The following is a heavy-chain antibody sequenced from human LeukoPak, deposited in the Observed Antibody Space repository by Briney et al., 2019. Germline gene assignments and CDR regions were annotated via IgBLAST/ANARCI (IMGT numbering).Heavy chain of an antibody. D-gene: IGHD2-15*01. J-gene: IGHJ5*02. Sequence: GGSLRLSCAASGFTFSSYSMNWVRQAPGKGLEWVSSISSSSYIYYADSVKGRFTISRDNAKNSLYLQMNSLRAEDTAVYYCARNLYRDIVVVVAADLWGQGTLVTVSS. CDR3: ARNLYRDIVVVVAADL. V-gene: IGHV3-21*01. CDR1: GFTFSSYS. CDR2: ISSSSYI.